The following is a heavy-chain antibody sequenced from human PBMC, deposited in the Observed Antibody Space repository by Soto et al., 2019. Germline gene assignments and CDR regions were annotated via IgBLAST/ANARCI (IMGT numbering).Heavy chain of an antibody. J-gene: IGHJ4*02. CDR2: ISLYNGNT. D-gene: IGHD2-2*01. CDR3: AIYHLELFSFDY. CDR1: DFSFTSHG. Sequence: ASVKVSCKAYDFSFTSHGISWVRQAPGQGLEWMGWISLYNGNTNYAQQFQGRVTMTTDTSTSTAYMELRSLRSDDTAMYFCAIYHLELFSFDYWGQGTLVTVSS. V-gene: IGHV1-18*04.